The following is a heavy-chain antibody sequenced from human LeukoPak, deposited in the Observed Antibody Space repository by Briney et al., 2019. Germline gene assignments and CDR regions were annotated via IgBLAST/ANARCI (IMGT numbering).Heavy chain of an antibody. J-gene: IGHJ4*02. Sequence: GGSLRLSCAASGFTFSSYAMHWVRQAPGKGLEWVAVISYDGSNKYYADPVKGRFTISRDNSKNTLYLQMNSLRAEDTAVYYCARAAAGDYWGQGTLVTVSS. V-gene: IGHV3-30-3*01. CDR2: ISYDGSNK. CDR3: ARAAAGDY. D-gene: IGHD6-13*01. CDR1: GFTFSSYA.